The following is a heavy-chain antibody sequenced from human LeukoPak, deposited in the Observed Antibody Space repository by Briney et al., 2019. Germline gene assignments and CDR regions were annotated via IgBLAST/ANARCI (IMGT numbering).Heavy chain of an antibody. Sequence: SETLSLTCTVSGGSISTSSYYWGWIRQPPGKGLEWIGNIYHNGSTDYNPSLKSRVTISVDTSKNQFSLKLTSVTAADTAVYYCARAGFALAPHRGTPFGYWGQGTLVTVSS. D-gene: IGHD6-6*01. V-gene: IGHV4-39*07. J-gene: IGHJ4*02. CDR1: GGSISTSSYY. CDR2: IYHNGST. CDR3: ARAGFALAPHRGTPFGY.